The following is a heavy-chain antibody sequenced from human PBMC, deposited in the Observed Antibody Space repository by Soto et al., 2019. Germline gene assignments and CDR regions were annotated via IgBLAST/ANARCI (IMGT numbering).Heavy chain of an antibody. CDR3: AKERLGRGIDY. V-gene: IGHV3-23*01. Sequence: GGSLRLSCAASGFTFSNYAMTWVRQAPGKGPEWISTINNGGGGTYYADSVKGRFTVSRDNSKNTLYLQLNSLRAEDTAVYFWAKERLGRGIDYWGQGILVTVSS. CDR1: GFTFSNYA. J-gene: IGHJ4*02. D-gene: IGHD3-10*01. CDR2: INNGGGGT.